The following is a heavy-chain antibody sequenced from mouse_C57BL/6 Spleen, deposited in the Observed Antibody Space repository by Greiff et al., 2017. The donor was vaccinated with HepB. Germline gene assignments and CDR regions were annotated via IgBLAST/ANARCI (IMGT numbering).Heavy chain of an antibody. J-gene: IGHJ2*01. CDR1: GFTFSSYA. Sequence: EVKLMESGEGLVKPGGSLKLSCAASGFTFSSYAMSWVRQTPEKRLEWVAYISSGGDYIYYADTVKGRFTISRDNARNTLYLQMSSLKSEDTAMYYCTRDHWNAGLDDFDYWGQGTTLTVSS. CDR2: ISSGGDYI. V-gene: IGHV5-9-1*02. D-gene: IGHD3-3*01. CDR3: TRDHWNAGLDDFDY.